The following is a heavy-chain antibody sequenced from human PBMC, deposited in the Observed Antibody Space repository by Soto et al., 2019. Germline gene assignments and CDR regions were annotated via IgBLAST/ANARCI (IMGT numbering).Heavy chain of an antibody. J-gene: IGHJ5*01. CDR1: GGSISRDY. V-gene: IGHV4-59*08. D-gene: IGHD3-22*01. CDR3: ARLGGYYQSLAS. Sequence: ASETLSLTCTVSGGSISRDYWSWIRQPPGKGLEWIGYIYYSGSTNYNPSLKSRVTISLDTSKNQFSLKLSSVTAADTAVYYCARLGGYYQSLASWAQRTLVPVSS. CDR2: IYYSGST.